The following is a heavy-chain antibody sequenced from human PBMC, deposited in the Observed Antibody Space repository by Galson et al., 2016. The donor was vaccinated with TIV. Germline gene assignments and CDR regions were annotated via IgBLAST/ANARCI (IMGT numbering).Heavy chain of an antibody. CDR2: VTGRSRST. V-gene: IGHV3-23*01. CDR1: GFTFSGYA. D-gene: IGHD7-27*01. Sequence: SLRLSCAASGFTFSGYAMSWVRQAPGKGLEWVSVVTGRSRSTHYADSVRGRFTISRDNSRNTLSLQMNSLRAEDTAVYYCAKDRDLYPPFMGTFDHWGQGTMVTVSS. CDR3: AKDRDLYPPFMGTFDH. J-gene: IGHJ4*02.